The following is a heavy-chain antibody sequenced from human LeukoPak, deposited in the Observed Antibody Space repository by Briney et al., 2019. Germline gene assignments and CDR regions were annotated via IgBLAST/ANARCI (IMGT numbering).Heavy chain of an antibody. Sequence: GGSLRLSRAASGFTFSSYAMSWVRQAPGKGLEWVSGISGSGGSTYYADSVKGRFTISRDNSKNTLYLQMNSLRAEDTAVYYCAKDRFAVGANFFDYWGQGTLVTVSS. CDR2: ISGSGGST. V-gene: IGHV3-23*01. CDR1: GFTFSSYA. J-gene: IGHJ4*02. D-gene: IGHD1-26*01. CDR3: AKDRFAVGANFFDY.